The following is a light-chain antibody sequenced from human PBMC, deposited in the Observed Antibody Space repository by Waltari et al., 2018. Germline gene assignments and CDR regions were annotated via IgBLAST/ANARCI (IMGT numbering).Light chain of an antibody. J-gene: IGKJ5*01. CDR1: QSIGTK. CDR3: HQSDRIPQT. V-gene: IGKV6-21*01. CDR2: YAS. Sequence: EIVLTQSPDFQSVTPKEKVTITCRASQSIGTKLHWYQQKPDQSPKRLIKYASQSFSGVPARFSGSGSGTEFTLTITSLEAEDAATYYCHQSDRIPQTFGQGTRLEIK.